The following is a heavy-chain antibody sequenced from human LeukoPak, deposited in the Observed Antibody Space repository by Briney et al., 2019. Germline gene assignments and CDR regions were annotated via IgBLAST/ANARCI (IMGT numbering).Heavy chain of an antibody. J-gene: IGHJ4*02. CDR2: MKFNGKT. D-gene: IGHD2-21*02. CDR1: GDSIISSY. CDR3: ARAPPRRCPGNDCYPIFDF. V-gene: IGHV4-59*01. Sequence: PGGTLSLTCTVSGDSIISSYWSWIRQPPGKGLEWIAYMKFNGKTDYNPTLKSRVTISLDTSKNQFSLILNSVTTADTAVYYCARAPPRRCPGNDCYPIFDFWGQGSLVTVSS.